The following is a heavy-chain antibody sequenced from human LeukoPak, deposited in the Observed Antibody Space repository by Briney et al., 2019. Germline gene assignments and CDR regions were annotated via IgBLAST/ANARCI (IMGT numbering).Heavy chain of an antibody. Sequence: GGSLRLSCAASGFTFSSYGMHWVRQAPGKGLEWVAVISYDGSNKYYADSVKGRFTISRDNAKNSLYLQMNSLRAEDTAVYYCARDKRPRLTYSGSYSWGQGTLVTVSS. J-gene: IGHJ4*02. CDR1: GFTFSSYG. CDR2: ISYDGSNK. CDR3: ARDKRPRLTYSGSYS. V-gene: IGHV3-30*03. D-gene: IGHD1-26*01.